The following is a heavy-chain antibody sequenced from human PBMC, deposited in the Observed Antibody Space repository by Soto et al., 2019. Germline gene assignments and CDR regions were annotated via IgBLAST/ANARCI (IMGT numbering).Heavy chain of an antibody. J-gene: IGHJ5*02. V-gene: IGHV1-18*01. CDR2: IIPYNGKA. CDR1: GYTFTSYG. CDR3: ARGYCSGGSCYSTNWFDP. D-gene: IGHD2-15*01. Sequence: GASVKVSCKASGYTFTSYGISWVRQAPGQGLEWMGWIIPYNGKANYAQKLQGRVTMTADKSTSTAYMELSSLRSEDTAVYYCARGYCSGGSCYSTNWFDPWGQGTLVTVSS.